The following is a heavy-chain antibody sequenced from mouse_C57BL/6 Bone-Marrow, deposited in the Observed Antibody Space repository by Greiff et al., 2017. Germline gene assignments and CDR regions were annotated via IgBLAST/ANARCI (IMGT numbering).Heavy chain of an antibody. CDR1: GFNIKDYY. Sequence: EVQLQQSGAELVKPGASVKLSCTASGFNIKDYYMHWVKQRTEKGLEWIGRIDPEDGETKYAPKFKGKATITADTSSNTAYMQLRSLTSADSAVSYWAWVCDWGYWGQGTMVTVSA. D-gene: IGHD4-1*01. V-gene: IGHV14-2*01. CDR2: IDPEDGET. CDR3: AWVCDWGY. J-gene: IGHJ3*01.